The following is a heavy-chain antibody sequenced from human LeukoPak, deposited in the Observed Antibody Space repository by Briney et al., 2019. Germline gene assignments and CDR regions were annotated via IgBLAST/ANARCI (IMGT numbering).Heavy chain of an antibody. Sequence: PSETLSLTCTVSGGPISGSNDYWGWVRQPPGKGLEWIGSIYYSGTTYYSPSLRSRVTISVYTSKNQFSLKLTSVTAAETAVYYCARSGAAEGPTHNWFDPWSQGTLVTVSS. CDR2: IYYSGTT. CDR3: ARSGAAEGPTHNWFDP. D-gene: IGHD6-13*01. CDR1: GGPISGSNDY. V-gene: IGHV4-39*01. J-gene: IGHJ5*02.